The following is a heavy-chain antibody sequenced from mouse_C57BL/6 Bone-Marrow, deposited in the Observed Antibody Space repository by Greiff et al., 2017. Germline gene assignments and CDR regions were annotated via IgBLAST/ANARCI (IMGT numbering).Heavy chain of an antibody. Sequence: EVKLVESGGDLVKPGGSLKLSCAASGFTFSSYGMSWVRQTPDKRLEWVATISSGGSYTYYPDSVKGRFTISRDNAKNTLYLQMSSLKSEDTAMYYCARHGGYYCRAWFAYWGQGTLVTVSA. CDR2: ISSGGSYT. D-gene: IGHD1-1*02. V-gene: IGHV5-6*01. J-gene: IGHJ3*01. CDR3: ARHGGYYCRAWFAY. CDR1: GFTFSSYG.